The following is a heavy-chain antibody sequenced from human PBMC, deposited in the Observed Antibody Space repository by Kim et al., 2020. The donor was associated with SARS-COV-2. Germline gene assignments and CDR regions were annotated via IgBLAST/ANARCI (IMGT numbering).Heavy chain of an antibody. Sequence: SETLSLTCTVSGGSVSSGSYYWSWIRQPPGKGLEWIGYIYYSGSTNYNPSLKSRVTISVDTSKNQFSLKLSSVTAADTAMYYCARDSGSYYWGDAFDIWGQGTMVTVSS. CDR2: IYYSGST. J-gene: IGHJ3*02. D-gene: IGHD1-26*01. CDR1: GGSVSSGSYY. V-gene: IGHV4-61*01. CDR3: ARDSGSYYWGDAFDI.